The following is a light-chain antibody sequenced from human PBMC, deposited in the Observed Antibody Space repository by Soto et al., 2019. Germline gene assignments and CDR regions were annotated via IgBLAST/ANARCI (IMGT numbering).Light chain of an antibody. CDR2: AAS. Sequence: DIPMTQSPSSVSASVGDRVTITCRATQGVRSWLAWYQQKPGKAPKLLIYAASTLQGGVPSRLSGSGSGTEFTLTFSNLQPEDFATYYCQQVDSFPLTFGGGTKVDIK. CDR1: QGVRSW. V-gene: IGKV1-12*01. CDR3: QQVDSFPLT. J-gene: IGKJ4*02.